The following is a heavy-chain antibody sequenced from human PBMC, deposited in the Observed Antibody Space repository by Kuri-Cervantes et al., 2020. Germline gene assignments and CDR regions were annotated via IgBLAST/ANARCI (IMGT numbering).Heavy chain of an antibody. V-gene: IGHV1-2*02. CDR1: GYTFTGYY. Sequence: ASVNVSCKASGYTFTGYYMHWVRQAPGQGLEWMGWINPNSGGTNYAQKFQGRVTMTRDTSISTAYMELSRLRSDDTAVYYCARVRSSIAARPEGYFYYWGQGTLVTVSS. CDR3: ARVRSSIAARPEGYFYY. D-gene: IGHD6-6*01. CDR2: INPNSGGT. J-gene: IGHJ4*02.